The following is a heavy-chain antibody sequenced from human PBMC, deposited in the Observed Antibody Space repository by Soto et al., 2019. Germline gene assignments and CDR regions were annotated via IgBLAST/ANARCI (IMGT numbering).Heavy chain of an antibody. CDR2: ISAYNGNT. CDR3: ARTTIAAGGQHNDY. Sequence: GASVKVSCKATGYTFVSYGFTWVRQAPGQGLEWMGWISAYNGNTNYAQRLQARVTLTTDTSTRTAYMELRSLRSDDTAVYYCARTTIAAGGQHNDYWGQGTLVTVSS. J-gene: IGHJ4*02. CDR1: GYTFVSYG. D-gene: IGHD6-13*01. V-gene: IGHV1-18*01.